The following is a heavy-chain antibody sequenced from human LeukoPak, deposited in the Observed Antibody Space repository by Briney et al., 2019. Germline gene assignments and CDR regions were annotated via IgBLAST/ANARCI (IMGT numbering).Heavy chain of an antibody. J-gene: IGHJ3*02. CDR2: ISSSSTYV. Sequence: GGSLSLSCAASGLTFSSYGMNWVRQAPGKGLEWVSSISSSSTYVYYADSVRGRFTISRDNAKNSLFLQMNSLRAEDTAVYYCARGRQMATIRHDAFDIWGQGTMVTVSS. V-gene: IGHV3-21*01. CDR1: GLTFSSYG. D-gene: IGHD5-24*01. CDR3: ARGRQMATIRHDAFDI.